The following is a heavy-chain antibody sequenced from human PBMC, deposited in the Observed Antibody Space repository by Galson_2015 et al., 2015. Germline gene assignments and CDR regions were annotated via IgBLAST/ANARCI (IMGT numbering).Heavy chain of an antibody. CDR2: ISGSGGST. Sequence: SLRLSCAASGFTFSSYAMSWVRQAPGKGLEWVSAISGSGGSTYYADSVKGRFTISRDNSKNTLYLQMNSLRAEDTAVYYCAKGSFWSGYYTGFLKNGWFDPWGQGTLVTVSS. CDR3: AKGSFWSGYYTGFLKNGWFDP. J-gene: IGHJ5*02. V-gene: IGHV3-23*01. CDR1: GFTFSSYA. D-gene: IGHD3-3*01.